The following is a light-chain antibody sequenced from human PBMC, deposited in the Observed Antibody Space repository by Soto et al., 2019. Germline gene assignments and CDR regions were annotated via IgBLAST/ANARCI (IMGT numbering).Light chain of an antibody. CDR3: QAWDSSTVV. CDR2: QDS. Sequence: SYELTQPPSVSVSPGQTASITCAGDKLGDKYACWYQQNPGQSTVLVIYQDSKRPSGIPERFSGSNSWNTATLTIRGTHAMDEADYYCQAWDSSTVVFGGGTKLNFL. CDR1: KLGDKY. J-gene: IGLJ2*01. V-gene: IGLV3-1*01.